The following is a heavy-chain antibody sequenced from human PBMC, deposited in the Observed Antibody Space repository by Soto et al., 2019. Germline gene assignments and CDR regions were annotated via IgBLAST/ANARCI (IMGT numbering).Heavy chain of an antibody. CDR2: ISWNSDTV. J-gene: IGHJ3*02. CDR3: AKLLRRLSFTRWTHVCDI. V-gene: IGHV3-9*01. CDR1: GFTFDDYA. Sequence: EVQLVESGGGLVLPGTSLRLSCAASGFTFDDYAMHWVRQAPGKGLEWVSGISWNSDTVVYADSVKGRFTISRDNAQNLLYQQMNSLRTDNTAMLYCAKLLRRLSFTRWTHVCDIWGRGTLVTV. D-gene: IGHD3-3*01.